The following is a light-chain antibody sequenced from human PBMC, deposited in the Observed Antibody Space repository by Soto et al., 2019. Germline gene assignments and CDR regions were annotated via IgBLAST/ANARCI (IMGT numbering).Light chain of an antibody. V-gene: IGKV4-1*01. CDR1: QSLLYRSNNKNY. Sequence: DIVMTQSPDSLAVSLGERATINCKSSQSLLYRSNNKNYLAWYQQKPGRPPKLLIYWASTRESGVPDRFSRSGYGTDFTLTISSLQADDVAVYYCQQYYNPPPVFGQGTKVEIK. J-gene: IGKJ1*01. CDR2: WAS. CDR3: QQYYNPPPV.